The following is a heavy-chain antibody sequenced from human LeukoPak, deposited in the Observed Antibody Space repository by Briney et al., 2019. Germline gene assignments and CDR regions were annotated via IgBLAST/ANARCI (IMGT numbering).Heavy chain of an antibody. CDR1: GFTFSTSA. Sequence: GGSLILSCSASGFTFSTSAMHWVRQAPGKGLEYVSGISSNGGSTYYADSVKGRFTISRDNSKNTLHLQMSSLRAEDTAVYYCVGVRWFGGSNWFDPWGQGTLVTVSS. V-gene: IGHV3-64D*09. CDR2: ISSNGGST. J-gene: IGHJ5*02. D-gene: IGHD3-10*01. CDR3: VGVRWFGGSNWFDP.